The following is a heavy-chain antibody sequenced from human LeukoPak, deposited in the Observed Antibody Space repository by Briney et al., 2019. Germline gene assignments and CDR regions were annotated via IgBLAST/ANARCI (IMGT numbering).Heavy chain of an antibody. CDR1: GFTFSCYA. Sequence: GGSLRLSCAASGFTFSCYAMGWVRQAPGKGLEWVSAITASGGNTYYADSVKGRFTISRDNSKNTLYLQVNSLRAEDTAVYYCAKGNGYSYGRYYFDYWGQGTLVTVSS. V-gene: IGHV3-23*01. D-gene: IGHD5-18*01. CDR3: AKGNGYSYGRYYFDY. CDR2: ITASGGNT. J-gene: IGHJ4*02.